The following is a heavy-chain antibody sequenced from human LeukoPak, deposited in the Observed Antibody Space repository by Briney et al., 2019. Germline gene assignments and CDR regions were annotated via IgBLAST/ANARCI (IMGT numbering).Heavy chain of an antibody. V-gene: IGHV3-23*01. CDR3: AKDRDVWGSLLHY. CDR1: GFTYSHYG. J-gene: IGHJ4*02. CDR2: ISGSGGST. D-gene: IGHD3-16*01. Sequence: GGTLRLSCVASGFTYSHYGMNWVRQAPGKGLEWVSAISGSGGSTYYADSVKGRFTISRDNSKNTLYLQMNSLRAEDTAVYYCAKDRDVWGSLLHYWGQGTLVTVSP.